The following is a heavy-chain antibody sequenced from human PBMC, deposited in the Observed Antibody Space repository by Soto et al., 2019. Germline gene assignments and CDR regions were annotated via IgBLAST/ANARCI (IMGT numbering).Heavy chain of an antibody. Sequence: QVQLVESGGGVVQPGRSLRVSCAVSGFTFSSHAMHWVRQAPGKGLEWVALISSDGSNKYYADFVKGRFTTSRDNSKNTMYLQMNSLRVEDTAVYYCARDDEGGSDCDLGYWGQGALVTVSS. CDR3: ARDDEGGSDCDLGY. D-gene: IGHD1-26*01. CDR1: GFTFSSHA. J-gene: IGHJ4*02. CDR2: ISSDGSNK. V-gene: IGHV3-30-3*01.